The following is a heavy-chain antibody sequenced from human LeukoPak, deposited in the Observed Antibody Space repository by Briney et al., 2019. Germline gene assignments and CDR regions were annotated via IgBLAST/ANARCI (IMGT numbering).Heavy chain of an antibody. V-gene: IGHV1-2*02. CDR2: INPNSGVT. Sequence: ASVKVSCKASGYTFTDYYIHWVRQAPGQGLEWMGWINPNSGVTDYAQKFQSRITLTRDTSISTAYMELNRLTSDDTAVYYCAGGVTTVDTFDPWGQGTLVTVSS. D-gene: IGHD4-23*01. CDR3: AGGVTTVDTFDP. J-gene: IGHJ5*02. CDR1: GYTFTDYY.